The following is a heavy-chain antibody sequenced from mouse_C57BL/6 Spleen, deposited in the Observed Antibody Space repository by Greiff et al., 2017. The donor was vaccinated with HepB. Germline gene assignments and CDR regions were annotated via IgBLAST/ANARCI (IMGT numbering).Heavy chain of an antibody. CDR3: ARTGSDYFDY. J-gene: IGHJ2*01. CDR2: IYPGSGST. V-gene: IGHV1-55*01. Sequence: VQLQQSGAELVKPGASVKMSCKASGYTFISYWITWVKQRPGQGLEWIGDIYPGSGSTNYNEKFKSKATLTVDTSSSTAYMQLSSLTSEDSAVYYCARTGSDYFDYWGQGTTLTVSS. CDR1: GYTFISYW. D-gene: IGHD1-1*01.